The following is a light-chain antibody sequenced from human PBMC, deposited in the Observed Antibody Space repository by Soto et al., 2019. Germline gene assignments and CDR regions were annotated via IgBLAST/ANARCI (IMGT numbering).Light chain of an antibody. V-gene: IGLV2-23*02. J-gene: IGLJ3*02. CDR2: EVS. CDR1: SGDVGSYNL. Sequence: QSALTQPASVSGSAGQSITISCTGTSGDVGSYNLVSWYQHHPGKAPKLMIYEVSKRPSGVSNRFSGSKSGNTASLTISGLQTEDEADYYCCSYAGSGWVFGGGTKLTVL. CDR3: CSYAGSGWV.